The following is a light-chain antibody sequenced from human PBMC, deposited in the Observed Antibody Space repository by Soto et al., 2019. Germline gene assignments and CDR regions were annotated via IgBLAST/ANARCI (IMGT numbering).Light chain of an antibody. CDR2: DTS. J-gene: IGKJ2*01. CDR1: QSVAGY. V-gene: IGKV3-11*01. CDR3: QHRSNWRMYT. Sequence: ELVLTQSPATLSLSPGERATLSCRASQSVAGYLAWYQQKPGQGPRLLIYDTSNRATGAPPRFSGSGSGTDFTLTISSLEPEDFAIYYCQHRSNWRMYTLGQGTKLEIK.